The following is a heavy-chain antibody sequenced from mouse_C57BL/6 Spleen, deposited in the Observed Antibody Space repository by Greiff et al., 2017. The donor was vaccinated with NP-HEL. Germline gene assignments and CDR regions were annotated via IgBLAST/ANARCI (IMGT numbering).Heavy chain of an antibody. CDR1: GYTFTSYW. D-gene: IGHD1-1*01. CDR3: ARYATTVYAMDY. CDR2: IDPSDSYT. V-gene: IGHV1-50*01. Sequence: VQLQQPGAELVKPGASVKLSCKASGYTFTSYWMQWVKQRPGQGLAWIGEIDPSDSYTNYNQKFKGKATLTVDTSSSTAYMQLSSLTSEDSAVYYCARYATTVYAMDYWGQGTSVTVSS. J-gene: IGHJ4*01.